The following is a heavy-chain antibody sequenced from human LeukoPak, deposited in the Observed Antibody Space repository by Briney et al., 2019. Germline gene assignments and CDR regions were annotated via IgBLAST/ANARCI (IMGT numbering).Heavy chain of an antibody. CDR1: GFTVSSNY. J-gene: IGHJ2*01. D-gene: IGHD2-15*01. Sequence: GGSLRLSCAASGFTVSSNYMTWVRQAPGKGLEWVSVTYGDGSTSYADSVKDRFTISRDISKNTFFLQMNNLRAEDTALYYCASRGGGHRHWYVDLWGRGTMVNVSS. CDR3: ASRGGGHRHWYVDL. V-gene: IGHV3-66*01. CDR2: TYGDGST.